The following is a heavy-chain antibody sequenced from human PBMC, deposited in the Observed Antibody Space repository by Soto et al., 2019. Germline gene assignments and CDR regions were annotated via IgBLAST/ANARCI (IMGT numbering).Heavy chain of an antibody. CDR1: GFTFSGCA. J-gene: IGHJ4*02. CDR2: IRSKANSYAT. CDR3: TRLDPVAGIN. V-gene: IGHV3-73*01. D-gene: IGHD6-19*01. Sequence: PGGSLRLSCAASGFTFSGCAMHWVRQASGKGMEWVGRIRSKANSYATAYAASVKGRFTISRDDSKNTAYLQMNSLKTEDTAVYYCTRLDPVAGINWGQGTLVTVSS.